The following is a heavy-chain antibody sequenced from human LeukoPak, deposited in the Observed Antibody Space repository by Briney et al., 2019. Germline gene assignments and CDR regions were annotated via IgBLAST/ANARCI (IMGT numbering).Heavy chain of an antibody. CDR2: INAGNGNT. J-gene: IGHJ3*02. D-gene: IGHD3-10*01. V-gene: IGHV1-3*01. CDR3: ARTPYYYGPDI. Sequence: ASVKVSCKASGYTFTSYAMHWVRQAPGQGLEWMGWINAGNGNTKYSQKFQGRVTITRDTSTSTVYMELSSLRSEDTAVYYCARTPYYYGPDIWGQGTMVTVSS. CDR1: GYTFTSYA.